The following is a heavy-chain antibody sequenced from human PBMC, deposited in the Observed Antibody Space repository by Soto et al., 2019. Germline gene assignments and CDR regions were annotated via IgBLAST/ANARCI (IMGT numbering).Heavy chain of an antibody. CDR2: INAGNGNT. D-gene: IGHD3-22*01. J-gene: IGHJ4*02. CDR1: GYTFTSYA. CDR3: ALERYYYDSSGPYFDY. Sequence: QVQLVQSGAEVKKPGASVKVSCKASGYTFTSYAMHWVRQAPGQRREWMGWINAGNGNTKYSQKFQGRVTITRDTSASTAYMELSSLRSEDTAVYYCALERYYYDSSGPYFDYWGQGTLVTVSS. V-gene: IGHV1-3*01.